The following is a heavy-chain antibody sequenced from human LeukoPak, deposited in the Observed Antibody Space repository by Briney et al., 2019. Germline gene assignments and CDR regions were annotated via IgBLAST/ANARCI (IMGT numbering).Heavy chain of an antibody. V-gene: IGHV3-23*01. CDR2: ISGSGGST. CDR1: GFTFSSYA. J-gene: IGHJ6*02. Sequence: GGSLRLSCAASGFTFSSYAMSWVRQAPGKGLEWVSGISGSGGSTYYADSVRGRFTISRDNSKNTLYLQMNSLRAEDTAVYYCAKGVGYGGYPYYYYYGMDVWGQGTTVTVSS. D-gene: IGHD5-12*01. CDR3: AKGVGYGGYPYYYYYGMDV.